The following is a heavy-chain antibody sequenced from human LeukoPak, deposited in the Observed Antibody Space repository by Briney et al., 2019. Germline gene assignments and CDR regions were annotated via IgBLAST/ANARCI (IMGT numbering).Heavy chain of an antibody. CDR3: ARGGGGLLLYYFDY. Sequence: ASVKVSCKASGYSFTDYYMHWVRQAPGQGLEWMGWINPNSGGTNYAQRFQGRVTMTRDTSISTAYMELSRLRSDDTAVYYCARGGGGLLLYYFDYWGQGTLVTVSS. V-gene: IGHV1-2*02. D-gene: IGHD3-22*01. J-gene: IGHJ4*02. CDR2: INPNSGGT. CDR1: GYSFTDYY.